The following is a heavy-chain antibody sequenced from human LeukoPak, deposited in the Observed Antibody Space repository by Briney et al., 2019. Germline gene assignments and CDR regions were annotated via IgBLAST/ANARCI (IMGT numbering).Heavy chain of an antibody. CDR2: INPKNGGS. V-gene: IGHV1-2*02. CDR3: ARASFWESPINWFAP. D-gene: IGHD3-16*01. J-gene: IGHJ5*02. Sequence: RASVKVSCKASGYTFTGYYMHWVRQAPGQGLEWVGWINPKNGGSNYAQKLQGRVTMTRDRSISTAYMELSRLTSDDTAVYYCARASFWESPINWFAPWGQGTLVIVSS. CDR1: GYTFTGYY.